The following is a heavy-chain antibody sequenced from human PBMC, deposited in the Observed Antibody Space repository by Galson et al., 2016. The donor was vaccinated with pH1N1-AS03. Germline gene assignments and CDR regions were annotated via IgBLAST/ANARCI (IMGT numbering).Heavy chain of an antibody. CDR1: GFIFRSYG. V-gene: IGHV3-30*03. CDR3: ARSQSFYVDYFDN. Sequence: SLRLSCAASGFIFRSYGMHWVRQTPGKGLQWVAVISYDESKKLYADSVRGRSTISRDNSKNTLYLQMNSLRPEDTAVYFCARSQSFYVDYFDNWGQGTLVTVSS. D-gene: IGHD3-10*02. J-gene: IGHJ4*02. CDR2: ISYDESKK.